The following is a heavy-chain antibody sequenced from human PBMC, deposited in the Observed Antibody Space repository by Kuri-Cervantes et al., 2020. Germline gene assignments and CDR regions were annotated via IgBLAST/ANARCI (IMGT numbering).Heavy chain of an antibody. CDR3: AREGAYYSTLDV. CDR2: IYYSGST. J-gene: IGHJ6*02. CDR1: GGSISNYY. D-gene: IGHD3-10*01. Sequence: GSLRLSCTVSGGSISNYYWSWIRQPPGKRLEWIGYIYYSGSTNYNPSLKSRVTISVDTSKNQFSLKLSSVTAADAAVYYCAREGAYYSTLDVWGQGTTVTVSS. V-gene: IGHV4-59*12.